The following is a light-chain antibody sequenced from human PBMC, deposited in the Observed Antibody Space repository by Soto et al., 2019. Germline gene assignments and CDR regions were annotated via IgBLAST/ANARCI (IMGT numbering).Light chain of an antibody. V-gene: IGLV1-40*01. CDR3: QSYDSSLSAWV. J-gene: IGLJ3*02. CDR2: GNS. CDR1: SSNIGANYD. Sequence: QLVLTQPPSVSGAPGQRVTISCTGSSSNIGANYDVHWYLQLPGAAPKLLIHGNSNRPSGVPDRFSGSKSGTSASLAITGLQAEDEADYYCQSYDSSLSAWVFGGGTKLTVL.